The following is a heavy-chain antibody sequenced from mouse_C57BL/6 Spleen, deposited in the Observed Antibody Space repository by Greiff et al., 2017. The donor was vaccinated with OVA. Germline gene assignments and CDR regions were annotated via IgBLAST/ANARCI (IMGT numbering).Heavy chain of an antibody. J-gene: IGHJ1*03. CDR3: ARGGEVVAPYWYFDV. V-gene: IGHV1-55*01. Sequence: VQLQQSGAELVKPGASVKMSCKASGYTFTSYWITWVKQRPGQGLEWIGDIYPGSGSTNYNEKFKSKATLTVDTSSSTAYMQLSSLTSEDSSVYYCARGGEVVAPYWYFDVWGTGTTVTVSS. CDR1: GYTFTSYW. CDR2: IYPGSGST. D-gene: IGHD1-1*01.